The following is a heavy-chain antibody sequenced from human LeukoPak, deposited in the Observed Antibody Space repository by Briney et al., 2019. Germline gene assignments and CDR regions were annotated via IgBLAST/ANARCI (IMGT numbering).Heavy chain of an antibody. CDR2: ISPSGDIT. J-gene: IGHJ6*03. D-gene: IGHD3-22*01. CDR1: GFIFSSHG. CDR3: ARDPGSSGYYHLWYYYYYMDV. Sequence: GGSLRLPCAASGFIFSSHGMNWVRQAPGKGLEWVSGISPSGDITYYADSVKGRFTISRDNAKNSLYLQMNSLRAEDTAVYYCARDPGSSGYYHLWYYYYYMDVWGKGTTVTVSS. V-gene: IGHV3-23*01.